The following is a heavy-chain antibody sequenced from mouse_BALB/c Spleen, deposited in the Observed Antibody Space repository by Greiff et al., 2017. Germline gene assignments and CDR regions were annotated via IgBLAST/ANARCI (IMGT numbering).Heavy chain of an antibody. CDR2: ISYDGSN. J-gene: IGHJ4*01. D-gene: IGHD2-3*01. V-gene: IGHV3-6*02. CDR3: ARDDGYYNLYAMDY. CDR1: GYSITSGYY. Sequence: DVQLQESGPGLVKPSQSLSLTCSVTGYSITSGYYWNWIRQFPGNKLEWMGYISYDGSNNYNPSLKNRISITRDTSKNQFFLKLNSVTTEDTATYYCARDDGYYNLYAMDYWGQGTSVTVSS.